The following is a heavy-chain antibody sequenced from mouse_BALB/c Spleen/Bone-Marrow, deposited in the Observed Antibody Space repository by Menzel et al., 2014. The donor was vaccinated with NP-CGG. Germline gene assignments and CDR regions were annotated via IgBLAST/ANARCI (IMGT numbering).Heavy chain of an antibody. CDR3: ARHTLYYYPSDY. J-gene: IGHJ2*01. D-gene: IGHD1-1*01. V-gene: IGHV5-12-1*01. CDR1: GFAFSSYD. Sequence: EVHLVESGGGLVKPGGSLKLSCAASGFAFSSYDMSWVRQTPEKRLGWVAFISSGGDNTYYPDTVKGRFTISRDNAKNTLYLQMSSLKSEDTAKYYCARHTLYYYPSDYWGQGTTLTVSS. CDR2: ISSGGDNT.